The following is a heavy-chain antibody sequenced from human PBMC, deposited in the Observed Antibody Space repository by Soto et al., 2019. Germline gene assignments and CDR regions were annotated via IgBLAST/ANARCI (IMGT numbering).Heavy chain of an antibody. V-gene: IGHV4-4*07. CDR3: ARELPSIYEILTGHFDH. J-gene: IGHJ4*02. CDR2: IYTTGST. CDR1: GGSMSNYC. D-gene: IGHD3-9*01. Sequence: QVQLQESGPGLVKPPETLSLTCTVSGGSMSNYCWSWIRQAAGKGLEWIGRIYTTGSTHYNPTLKSRVTLSIDMHKNQCSLKLNSVTAADTAVYYCARELPSIYEILTGHFDHWGQGTLVTVSS.